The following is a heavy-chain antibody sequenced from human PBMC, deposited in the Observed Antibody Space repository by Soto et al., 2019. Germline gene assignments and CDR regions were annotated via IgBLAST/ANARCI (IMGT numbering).Heavy chain of an antibody. CDR1: GFTFDDYA. Sequence: EVQLVESGGGLVQPGKSLRLSCAASGFTFDDYAMHWVRQAPGKGLEWVSGISWNGGSIGYADSVKGRFTISRDNAKNSLYLQMNSLRAEDTALYYCAKDRHSNNDAFDIWGNGTMVIVSS. J-gene: IGHJ3*02. D-gene: IGHD6-13*01. V-gene: IGHV3-9*01. CDR3: AKDRHSNNDAFDI. CDR2: ISWNGGSI.